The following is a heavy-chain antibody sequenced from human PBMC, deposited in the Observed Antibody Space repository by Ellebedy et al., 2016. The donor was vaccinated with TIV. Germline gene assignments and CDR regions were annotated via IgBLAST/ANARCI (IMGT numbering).Heavy chain of an antibody. CDR2: INHSGST. J-gene: IGHJ6*03. CDR3: ARDPDYGDSPYYYYMDV. Sequence: GSLRLSXAVYGGSFSGYYWSWIRQPPGKGLEWIGEINHSGSTNYNPSLKSRVTISVDTSKNQFSLKLSSVTAADTAVYYCARDPDYGDSPYYYYMDVWGKGTTVTVSS. CDR1: GGSFSGYY. D-gene: IGHD4-17*01. V-gene: IGHV4-34*01.